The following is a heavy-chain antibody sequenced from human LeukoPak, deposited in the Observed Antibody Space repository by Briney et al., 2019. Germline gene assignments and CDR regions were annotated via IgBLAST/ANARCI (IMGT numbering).Heavy chain of an antibody. CDR2: IYTSGST. CDR1: GGSISSGSYY. J-gene: IGHJ6*03. Sequence: SETLSLTCTVSGGSISSGSYYWSWTRQPAGKGLEWIARIYTSGSTNYNPSPKSRVPISVDTSKNQFPLMLSSVTAADTAVYYCARVGGSGSYFDYYMDVWGKGTTVTVSS. CDR3: ARVGGSGSYFDYYMDV. V-gene: IGHV4-61*02. D-gene: IGHD3-10*01.